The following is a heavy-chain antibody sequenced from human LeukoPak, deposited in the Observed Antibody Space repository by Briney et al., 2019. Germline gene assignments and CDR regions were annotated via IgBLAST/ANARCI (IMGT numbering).Heavy chain of an antibody. D-gene: IGHD6-13*01. CDR1: GFTFSTSW. CDR2: IKQDGTEK. V-gene: IGHV3-7*02. J-gene: IGHJ1*01. Sequence: PGGSLRLSCAGSGFTFSTSWMSWVRQAPGKGLEWVANIKQDGTEKNYVDSVKGRFTISRDNAKNSLYLQMNSLRAEDTAVYYCARPSRPYRSSEYFQHWGQGTLVIVSS. CDR3: ARPSRPYRSSEYFQH.